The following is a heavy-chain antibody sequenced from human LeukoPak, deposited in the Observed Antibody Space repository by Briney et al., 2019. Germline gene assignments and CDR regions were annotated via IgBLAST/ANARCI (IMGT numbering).Heavy chain of an antibody. Sequence: GESLKVSCKASGYSFTSYWIAWVRQMPGKGLEWMGFIYAGDSDTRYSPSFQGQVTISADKSISTAYLQWSSLKASDTAMYYCARRYSGSYYVVDYWGQGTLVTVSS. D-gene: IGHD1-26*01. CDR3: ARRYSGSYYVVDY. J-gene: IGHJ4*02. V-gene: IGHV5-51*01. CDR2: IYAGDSDT. CDR1: GYSFTSYW.